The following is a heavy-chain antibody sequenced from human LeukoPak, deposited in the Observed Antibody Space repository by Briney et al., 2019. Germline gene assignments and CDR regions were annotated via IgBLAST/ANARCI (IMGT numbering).Heavy chain of an antibody. D-gene: IGHD4-23*01. V-gene: IGHV1-69*05. J-gene: IGHJ3*02. CDR1: GGTFSSYA. CDR2: IIPIFGTA. CDR3: ARWGATTVGAFDI. Sequence: ASVNVSCKASGGTFSSYAISWVRQAPGQGLEWMGRIIPIFGTANYAQKFQGRVTITTDESTSTAYMELSSLRSEDTAVYYCARWGATTVGAFDIWGQGTMVTVSS.